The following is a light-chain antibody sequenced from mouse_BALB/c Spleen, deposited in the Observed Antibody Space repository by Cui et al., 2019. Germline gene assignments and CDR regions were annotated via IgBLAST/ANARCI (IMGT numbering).Light chain of an antibody. J-gene: IGKJ4*01. CDR1: QDINSY. CDR2: RAN. V-gene: IGKV14-111*01. Sequence: IKMTQSPSSMYASLGERVNITCKASQDINSYLSWFQQKPGKSPKTLIYRANRLVDGVPSRFSGSGSGQDYSLTISSLEYEDMGIYYCLQYDEFPFTFGSGTKLEIK. CDR3: LQYDEFPFT.